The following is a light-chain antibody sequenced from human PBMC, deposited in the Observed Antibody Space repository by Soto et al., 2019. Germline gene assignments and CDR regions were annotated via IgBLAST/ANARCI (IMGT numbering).Light chain of an antibody. J-gene: IGLJ3*02. V-gene: IGLV7-43*01. CDR3: LLYYGGCQLV. CDR2: STS. CDR1: TGAVTSTYY. Sequence: QAVVTHEPSLTVSPGGTVTLTCASSTGAVTSTYYPNWFQQKPGQPPTALIYSTSSKHSWTPARFSCSLLGGKATLTLSGVQPEDEAEYYCLLYYGGCQLVFCGGTKLTGL.